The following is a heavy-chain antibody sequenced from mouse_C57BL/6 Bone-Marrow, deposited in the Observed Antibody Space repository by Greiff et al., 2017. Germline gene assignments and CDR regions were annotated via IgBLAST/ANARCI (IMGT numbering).Heavy chain of an antibody. V-gene: IGHV1-61*01. CDR1: GYTFTSYW. J-gene: IGHJ3*01. Sequence: VQLQQPGAELVRPGSSVKLSCKASGYTFTSYWMDWVKQRPGQGLEWIGNIYPSDSETHYNQKFKDKAPLTVDKSSSTAYMQLSSLTSEDSAVYYCARGGSSTWCAYWGQGTLVTVSA. CDR3: ARGGSSTWCAY. CDR2: IYPSDSET.